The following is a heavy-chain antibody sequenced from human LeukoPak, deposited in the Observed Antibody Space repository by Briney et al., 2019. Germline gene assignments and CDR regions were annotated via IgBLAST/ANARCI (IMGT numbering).Heavy chain of an antibody. J-gene: IGHJ4*02. D-gene: IGHD1-26*01. V-gene: IGHV3-30*18. CDR1: GLTFDYYG. CDR2: ISLDGKTK. Sequence: PGGSLRLSCAASGLTFDYYGMHWVRQAPGKGLEWLAVISLDGKTKHYADSVKGRFTISRDNSKNTLSLQMNSLRPEDTAVYYCAKEDGGSYYDYLDGWGQGTLVTVSS. CDR3: AKEDGGSYYDYLDG.